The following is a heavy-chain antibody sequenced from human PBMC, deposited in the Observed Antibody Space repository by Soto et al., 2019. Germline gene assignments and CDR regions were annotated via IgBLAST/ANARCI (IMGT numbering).Heavy chain of an antibody. J-gene: IGHJ3*02. CDR2: MDPSESYT. V-gene: IGHV5-10-1*01. D-gene: IGHD1-1*01. CDR3: ARLDSHLRAFDI. CDR1: GYSFTSYW. Sequence: GESQKISCKGSGYSFTSYWISWSRQMPGKGLVWMGRMDPSESYTNYSPSFQGHVTISADKSISTAYLQWSSLKASDTAMYYCARLDSHLRAFDIWGQGTMVTVSS.